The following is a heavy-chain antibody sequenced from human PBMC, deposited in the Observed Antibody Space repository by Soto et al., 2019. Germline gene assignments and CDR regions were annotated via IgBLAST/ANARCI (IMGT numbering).Heavy chain of an antibody. CDR2: IYYSGST. J-gene: IGHJ5*02. Sequence: SETLSLTCTVSGGSISSGGYYWSWIRQHPGKGLEWIGYIYYSGSTYYNPSLKSRVTISVDTSKNQFSLKLSSVTAADTAVYYCARVRAFYSSRFKWFDPWGQGTLVTVSS. CDR1: GGSISSGGYY. D-gene: IGHD3-22*01. CDR3: ARVRAFYSSRFKWFDP. V-gene: IGHV4-31*03.